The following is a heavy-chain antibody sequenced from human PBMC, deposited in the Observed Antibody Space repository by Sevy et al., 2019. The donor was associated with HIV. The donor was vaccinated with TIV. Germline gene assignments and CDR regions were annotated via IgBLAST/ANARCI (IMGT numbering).Heavy chain of an antibody. CDR2: ISYSWST. CDR3: ARATNLNAFDF. D-gene: IGHD1-26*01. J-gene: IGHJ3*01. CDR1: GGSISSGGYY. Sequence: SETLSLTCTVSGGSISSGGYYWSWIRQHPGKGLEWIGYISYSWSTNYKPSLKSRVTISVDTSKNQFSLKLSSVTAADTAVYYCARATNLNAFDFWGQGTIVTVSS. V-gene: IGHV4-31*03.